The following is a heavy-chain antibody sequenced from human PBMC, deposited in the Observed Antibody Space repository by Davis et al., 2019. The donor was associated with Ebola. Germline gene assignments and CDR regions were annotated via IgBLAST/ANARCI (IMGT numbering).Heavy chain of an antibody. Sequence: PGGSLRLSCTVSGGSISTYYWNWIRQPPGKGLEWIGYFYSSGSTSYNPSLKSRVTLSVDRPKNQVSLILNSVTTADTAVYYCARAGSSSNPFDYWGQGTLVTVSS. V-gene: IGHV4-59*01. CDR1: GGSISTYY. D-gene: IGHD4-11*01. CDR3: ARAGSSSNPFDY. J-gene: IGHJ4*02. CDR2: FYSSGST.